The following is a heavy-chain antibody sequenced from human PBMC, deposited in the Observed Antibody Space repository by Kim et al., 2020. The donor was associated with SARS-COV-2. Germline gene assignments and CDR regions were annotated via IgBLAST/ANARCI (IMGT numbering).Heavy chain of an antibody. CDR1: GGSISSSSYY. CDR3: AGEVVATENYYYGMDV. V-gene: IGHV4-39*02. D-gene: IGHD2-15*01. J-gene: IGHJ6*02. Sequence: SETLSLTCTVSGGSISSSSYYWGWIRQPPGKGLEWIGSIYYSGSTYYNPSLKSRVTISVDTSKNQFSLKLSSVTAADTAVYYCAGEVVATENYYYGMDVWGQGTTGTGSS. CDR2: IYYSGST.